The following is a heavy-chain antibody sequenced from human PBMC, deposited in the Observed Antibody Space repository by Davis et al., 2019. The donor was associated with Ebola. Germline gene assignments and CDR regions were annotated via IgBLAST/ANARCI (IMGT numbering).Heavy chain of an antibody. Sequence: MPGGSLRLSCTVSGGSVSSGSYYWSWIRQPPGKGLEWIGYIYYSGSTNYNPSLKSRVTISVDTSKNQFSLKLSSVTAADTAVYYCARGPSVVGLDYWGQGTLVTVSS. CDR3: ARGPSVVGLDY. D-gene: IGHD1-26*01. J-gene: IGHJ4*02. CDR1: GGSVSSGSYY. CDR2: IYYSGST. V-gene: IGHV4-61*01.